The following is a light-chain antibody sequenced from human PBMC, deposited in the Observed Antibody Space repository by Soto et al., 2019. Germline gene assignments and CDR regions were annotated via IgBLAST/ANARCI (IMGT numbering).Light chain of an antibody. CDR1: QSVSSN. V-gene: IGKV3-15*01. CDR2: GTS. CDR3: QQYNNWPPLT. J-gene: IGKJ4*01. Sequence: EIVMTQSPATLSVSPGERATLFCRASQSVSSNLAWYQQKAVQAPRRLIYGTSTTATGIPARFSGSGSGTAFTLTISSLQSEDFAVYYCQQYNNWPPLTFGGGTKVEIK.